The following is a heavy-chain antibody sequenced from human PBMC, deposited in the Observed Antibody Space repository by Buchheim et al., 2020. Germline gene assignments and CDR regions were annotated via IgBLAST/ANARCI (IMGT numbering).Heavy chain of an antibody. CDR3: ARDRFRTTGTFFDS. J-gene: IGHJ4*02. D-gene: IGHD3-9*01. CDR2: TSDDGSSK. Sequence: QVQLVESGGGVVQPGTSLRLSCAASGFTFSSNAMHWVRRAPGKGLEWLAVTSDDGSSKYYAESVKGRLTSSRDNFRNTLYLQMNSLRAEDTAVYYCARDRFRTTGTFFDSWGQGTL. V-gene: IGHV3-30-3*01. CDR1: GFTFSSNA.